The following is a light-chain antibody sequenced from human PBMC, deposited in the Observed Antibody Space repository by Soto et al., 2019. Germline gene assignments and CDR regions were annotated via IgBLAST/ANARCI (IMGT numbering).Light chain of an antibody. Sequence: QSALTQPPSASGSPGQSVTISCTGTSSDVGGYNYVSWYQQHPGKAPKLMIYAVSKRPSGVPDRFSGSKSGNTASLTVSGLQAEDEADYYCSSYAGSNNWVFGGGTQLTV. CDR1: SSDVGGYNY. CDR2: AVS. V-gene: IGLV2-8*01. CDR3: SSYAGSNNWV. J-gene: IGLJ3*02.